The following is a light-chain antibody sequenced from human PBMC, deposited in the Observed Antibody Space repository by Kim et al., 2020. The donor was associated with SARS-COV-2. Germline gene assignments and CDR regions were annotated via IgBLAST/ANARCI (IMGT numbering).Light chain of an antibody. Sequence: ASVGDRVTITCRASQSISSWLAWYQQKPGKAPKLLIYKASSLESGVPSRFSGSGSGTEFTLTISSLQPDDFATYYCQQYNSSPYTFGQGTKVDIK. CDR3: QQYNSSPYT. CDR1: QSISSW. CDR2: KAS. J-gene: IGKJ2*01. V-gene: IGKV1-5*03.